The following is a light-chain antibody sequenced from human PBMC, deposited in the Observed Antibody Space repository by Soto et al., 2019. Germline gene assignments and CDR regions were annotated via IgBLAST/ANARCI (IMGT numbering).Light chain of an antibody. CDR1: QSLSNTY. CDR3: HQDFDLPLT. Sequence: EIVMTQSPVTLSLSPGDRATLSCRASQSLSNTYISWYQQKPGQAPRLLIYAASTRATGIPGRFSGSGSGTDFTLTISSLQPEDFALYYCHQDFDLPLTFGGGTKVEIK. CDR2: AAS. J-gene: IGKJ4*01. V-gene: IGKV3D-7*01.